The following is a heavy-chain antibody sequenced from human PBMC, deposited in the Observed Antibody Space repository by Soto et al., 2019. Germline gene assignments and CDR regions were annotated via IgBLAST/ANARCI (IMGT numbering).Heavy chain of an antibody. Sequence: HPGGSLRLACTASGVTFNTHGMHWVRQAPGKGLVWVSRIYFDGITTNYADSVKGRLTVSRDNAKNTVYLHVNTLRDEDTAVYYCARGGATAVDYWGQGTLVTASS. CDR1: GVTFNTHG. CDR3: ARGGATAVDY. J-gene: IGHJ4*02. CDR2: IYFDGITT. V-gene: IGHV3-74*01.